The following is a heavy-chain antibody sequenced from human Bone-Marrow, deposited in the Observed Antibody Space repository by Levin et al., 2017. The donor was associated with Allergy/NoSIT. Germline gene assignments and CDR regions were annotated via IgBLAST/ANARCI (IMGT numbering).Heavy chain of an antibody. Sequence: SCAVSGFNFHAYGMTWVRQAPGKGLEWVSTIRGSDDSTYYSDSVKGRFIVSRDSSEDTLYLDMHSLRAEDTALYYCATFDYSSYGYYFDYWGQGTPVTVSS. CDR2: IRGSDDST. V-gene: IGHV3-23*01. CDR1: GFNFHAYG. J-gene: IGHJ4*02. D-gene: IGHD4-11*01. CDR3: ATFDYSSYGYYFDY.